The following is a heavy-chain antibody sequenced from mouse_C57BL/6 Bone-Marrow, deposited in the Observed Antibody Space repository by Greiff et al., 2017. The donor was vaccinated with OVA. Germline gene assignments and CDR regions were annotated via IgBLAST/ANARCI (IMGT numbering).Heavy chain of an antibody. V-gene: IGHV14-1*01. CDR1: GFNIKDYY. Sequence: VQLQQSGAELVRPGASVKLSCTASGFNIKDYYMHWVKQRPEQGLEWIGRIDPEDGDTEYAPKFQGKATMTADTSYNTAYLQLSSLTSEDTAVYYCTPDGYYRYFDVWGTGTTVTVSS. J-gene: IGHJ1*03. CDR2: IDPEDGDT. D-gene: IGHD2-3*01. CDR3: TPDGYYRYFDV.